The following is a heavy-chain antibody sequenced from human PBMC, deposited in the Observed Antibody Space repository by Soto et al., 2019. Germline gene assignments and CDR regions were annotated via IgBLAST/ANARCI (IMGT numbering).Heavy chain of an antibody. CDR2: INPSGGST. J-gene: IGHJ4*02. CDR1: GYTFTSYY. V-gene: IGHV1-46*01. Sequence: GASVKVSCKASGYTFTSYYMHWVRQAPGQGLEWMGIINPSGGSTSYAQKFQGRVTMTRDTSTSTVYMELSSLRSEDTAVYYCARAGIVGATRKYYFDYWGQGTLVTVSS. D-gene: IGHD1-26*01. CDR3: ARAGIVGATRKYYFDY.